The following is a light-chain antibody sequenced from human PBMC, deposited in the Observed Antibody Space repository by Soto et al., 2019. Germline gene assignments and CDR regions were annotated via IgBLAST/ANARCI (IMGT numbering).Light chain of an antibody. CDR3: QQRSNWPLT. Sequence: EIVMTQSPATLAVSRGDTATLSCRASQTVSSTYLAWYQQKPGQAPRLLIYGASSRATGIPDRFSGSGSGTDFTLTISSLEPEDFAVYYCQQRSNWPLTFGQGTRLEIK. J-gene: IGKJ5*01. V-gene: IGKV3D-20*02. CDR1: QTVSSTY. CDR2: GAS.